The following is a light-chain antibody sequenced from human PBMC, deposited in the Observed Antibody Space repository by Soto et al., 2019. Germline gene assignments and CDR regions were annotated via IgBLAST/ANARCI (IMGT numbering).Light chain of an antibody. V-gene: IGKV3-20*01. CDR2: TAS. CDR1: QSVGNNF. CDR3: HQYGSSPYT. J-gene: IGKJ2*01. Sequence: EIVLTQSPGTLYLSPGEGASLSCRASQSVGNNFLAWYQHKPGQSPRLLIYTASTRATGTPDRFSGSGSGTDYTLTISRLEPEDFAMYYCHQYGSSPYTFGQGTRVEVK.